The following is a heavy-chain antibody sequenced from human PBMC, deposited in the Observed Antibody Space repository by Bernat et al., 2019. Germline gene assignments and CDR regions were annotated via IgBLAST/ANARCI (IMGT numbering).Heavy chain of an antibody. Sequence: EVQLLESGGGLVQPGGSLRLSCAASGFTFSSYAMSWVRQAPGKGLEWVSAISGSGGSTDYADSVKGRFTISRDNSKNTLYLQMNSLRAEDTAVYYCAKDFYDFWSGYSSAFDIWGQGTMVTVSS. CDR3: AKDFYDFWSGYSSAFDI. V-gene: IGHV3-23*01. CDR1: GFTFSSYA. J-gene: IGHJ3*02. CDR2: ISGSGGST. D-gene: IGHD3-3*01.